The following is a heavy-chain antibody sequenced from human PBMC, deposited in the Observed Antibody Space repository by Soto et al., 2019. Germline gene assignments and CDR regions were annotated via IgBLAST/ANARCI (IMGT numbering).Heavy chain of an antibody. Sequence: SETLSLTCTVSGDSVNSDNYYWSWVRQPPGKGLEWIGEIYHSGSTNYNPSLKSRVTISVDKSKNQFSLKLSSVTAADTAVYYCARVGKGGPPDYYGMDVWGQGTTVTVSS. CDR3: ARVGKGGPPDYYGMDV. V-gene: IGHV4-4*02. CDR1: GDSVNSDNYY. J-gene: IGHJ6*02. D-gene: IGHD1-26*01. CDR2: IYHSGST.